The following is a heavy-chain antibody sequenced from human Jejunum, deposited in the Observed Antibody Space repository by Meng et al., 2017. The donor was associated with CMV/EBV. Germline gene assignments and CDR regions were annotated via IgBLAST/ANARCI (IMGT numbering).Heavy chain of an antibody. D-gene: IGHD3-16*01. CDR2: ISSSGSTI. V-gene: IGHV3-48*03. Sequence: ASGITFSSYEMNWVRQAPGKGLEWISYISSSGSTIYYADSVKGRFTISRDNAKNSLYLQMNSLRAEDTAVYYCARKTAILFGAFDIWGQGTMVTVSS. J-gene: IGHJ3*02. CDR3: ARKTAILFGAFDI. CDR1: GITFSSYE.